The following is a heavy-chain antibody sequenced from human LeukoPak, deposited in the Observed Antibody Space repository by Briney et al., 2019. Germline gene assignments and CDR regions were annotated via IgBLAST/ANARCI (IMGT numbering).Heavy chain of an antibody. V-gene: IGHV4-34*01. D-gene: IGHD1-7*01. CDR2: INHSGST. Sequence: SETLSLTCALYGLSFNVYHWSWLRQPPGKGLEWIGEINHSGSTNYNPSLKRRVTISVDTSKNQFSLKLSSVTAADTAVYSCARATDAYIWNYERDWFDPWGQGTPVTVSS. CDR1: GLSFNVYH. J-gene: IGHJ5*02. CDR3: ARATDAYIWNYERDWFDP.